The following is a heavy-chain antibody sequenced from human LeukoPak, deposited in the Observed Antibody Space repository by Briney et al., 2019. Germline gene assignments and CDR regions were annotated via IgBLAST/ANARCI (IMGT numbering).Heavy chain of an antibody. V-gene: IGHV3-74*01. Sequence: GGSLRLSCAASGFTFSSYWMHWVRQAPGKGLVWVSRINSDGSSTSYADSVKSRFTISRDNAKNTLYLQMNSLRAEDTAVYYCARDPNYGDYADYWGQGTLVTVSS. CDR1: GFTFSSYW. CDR2: INSDGSST. D-gene: IGHD4-17*01. CDR3: ARDPNYGDYADY. J-gene: IGHJ4*02.